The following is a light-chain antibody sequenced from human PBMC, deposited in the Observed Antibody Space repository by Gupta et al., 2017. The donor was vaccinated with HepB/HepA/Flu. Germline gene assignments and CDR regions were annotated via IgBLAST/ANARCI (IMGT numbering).Light chain of an antibody. Sequence: EIVLTQSPATLSLSPGERATLSCRASQSVSSYLAWYQQKPGQAPRLLIYDASNRATGIPARFSGSGSGTDFTLTISSLEPEDFAVYYCQQHSNWPQFTFGHGTKVDIK. CDR2: DAS. CDR1: QSVSSY. V-gene: IGKV3-11*01. J-gene: IGKJ3*01. CDR3: QQHSNWPQFT.